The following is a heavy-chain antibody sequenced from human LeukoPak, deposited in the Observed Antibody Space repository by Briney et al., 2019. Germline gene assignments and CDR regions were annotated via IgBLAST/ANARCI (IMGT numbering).Heavy chain of an antibody. Sequence: ASVKVSCKASGYTFTSYDINWVRQATGQGLEWMGWMNPNSGNTGYAQKFQGRVTITRNTSISTAYMELSSLRSEDTAVYYCARGEYYYGSGSPYFDYWGQGTLVTVSS. V-gene: IGHV1-8*03. D-gene: IGHD3-10*01. CDR3: ARGEYYYGSGSPYFDY. J-gene: IGHJ4*02. CDR1: GYTFTSYD. CDR2: MNPNSGNT.